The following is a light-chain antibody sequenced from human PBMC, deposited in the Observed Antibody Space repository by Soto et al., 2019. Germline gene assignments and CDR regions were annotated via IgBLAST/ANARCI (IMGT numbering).Light chain of an antibody. Sequence: EIVLTQSPGTLSLSPGERATLSCRASQSLSSSQLAWYQQKPGQAPRLLIYGASTRATGIPARFSGSGSGTEFTLTISSLQSEDFAVYYCQQFHNWPPITFGQGTRLEI. CDR2: GAS. CDR3: QQFHNWPPIT. V-gene: IGKV3-15*01. J-gene: IGKJ5*01. CDR1: QSLSSS.